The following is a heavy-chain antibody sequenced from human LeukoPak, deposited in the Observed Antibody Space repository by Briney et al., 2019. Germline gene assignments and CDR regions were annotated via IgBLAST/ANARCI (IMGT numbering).Heavy chain of an antibody. Sequence: KTGGSLRLSCAASGFTFSSYSMNWVRQAPGKGLEWVSSISSSSSYIYYADSVKGRFTISRDNAKNSLYLQMNSLRAEDTAVYYCARDSVARPPYGSGSYSYYYYYMDVWGKGTTVTISS. CDR3: ARDSVARPPYGSGSYSYYYYYMDV. CDR2: ISSSSSYI. D-gene: IGHD3-10*01. CDR1: GFTFSSYS. J-gene: IGHJ6*03. V-gene: IGHV3-21*01.